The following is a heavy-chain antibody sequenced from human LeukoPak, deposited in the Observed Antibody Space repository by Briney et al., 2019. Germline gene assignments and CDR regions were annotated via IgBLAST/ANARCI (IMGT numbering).Heavy chain of an antibody. J-gene: IGHJ4*02. Sequence: GASVKVSCKASGYTFTSYGISWVRQAPGQGLEWMGWISAYNGNTNYAQKLQGRVTMTTDTSTSTAYMELRSLRSDDTAVYYRAAGRESHYYDSSGYSGYWGQGTLVTVSS. CDR1: GYTFTSYG. CDR3: AAGRESHYYDSSGYSGY. CDR2: ISAYNGNT. V-gene: IGHV1-18*01. D-gene: IGHD3-22*01.